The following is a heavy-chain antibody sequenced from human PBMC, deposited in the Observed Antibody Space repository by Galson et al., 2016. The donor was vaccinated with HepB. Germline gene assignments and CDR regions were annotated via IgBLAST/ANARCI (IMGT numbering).Heavy chain of an antibody. CDR1: GYTLAEVA. CDR2: FDTEKGET. CDR3: ATEGQLALSILTRYFDY. V-gene: IGHV1-24*01. J-gene: IGHJ4*02. Sequence: SVKVSCKVSGYTLAEVAMHWVRQSPGEGLEWLGGFDTEKGETIYAQRLRGRVTMTEDTSADAAYMELSSLSSEDTAVYYCATEGQLALSILTRYFDYWGQGTLVTVSS. D-gene: IGHD6-6*01.